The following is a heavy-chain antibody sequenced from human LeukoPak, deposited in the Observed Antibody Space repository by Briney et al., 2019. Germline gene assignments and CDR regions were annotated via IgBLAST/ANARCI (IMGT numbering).Heavy chain of an antibody. J-gene: IGHJ4*02. V-gene: IGHV1-69*13. CDR1: GGTFSSYA. CDR3: ARDQCYGSGELRYYFDY. Sequence: SVKVSCKASGGTFSSYAISWVRQAPGQGLEWMGGIIPIFGTANYAQKFQGRVTITADESTSTAYMELSSLRSEDTAVYYCARDQCYGSGELRYYFDYWGQGTLVTVSS. CDR2: IIPIFGTA. D-gene: IGHD3-10*01.